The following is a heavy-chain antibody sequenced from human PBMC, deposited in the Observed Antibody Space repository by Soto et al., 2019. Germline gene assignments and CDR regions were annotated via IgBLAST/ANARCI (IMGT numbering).Heavy chain of an antibody. D-gene: IGHD2-2*01. J-gene: IGHJ4*02. V-gene: IGHV3-48*01. CDR3: ARDLDYCSSTSCYSVGFGY. CDR1: GFTFSSYS. CDR2: ISSSSSTI. Sequence: GGSLRLSCAASGFTFSSYSMNWVRQAPGKGLEWVSYISSSSSTIYYADSVKGRFTISRDNAKNSLYLQMNSLRAEDTAVYYCARDLDYCSSTSCYSVGFGYWGQGSLVTVSS.